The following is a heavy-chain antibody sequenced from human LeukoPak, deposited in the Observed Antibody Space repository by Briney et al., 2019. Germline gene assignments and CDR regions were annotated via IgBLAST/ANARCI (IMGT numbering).Heavy chain of an antibody. D-gene: IGHD6-19*01. CDR1: GGSISSYY. J-gene: IGHJ3*01. CDR2: IYTSGST. CDR3: AKNSSGSAFDV. V-gene: IGHV4-4*07. Sequence: SETLSLTCTVSGGSISSYYWSWIRQPAGKGLEWIGRIYTSGSTNYNPSLKSRVTISVDTSKRQFSLNVNSVTAADTAIYYCAKNSSGSAFDVWGQGTMVTVSS.